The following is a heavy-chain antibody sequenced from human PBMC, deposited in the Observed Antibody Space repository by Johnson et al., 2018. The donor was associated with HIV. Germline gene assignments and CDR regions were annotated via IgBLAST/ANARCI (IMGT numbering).Heavy chain of an antibody. V-gene: IGHV3-15*01. CDR3: ARPGGAM. J-gene: IGHJ2*01. CDR2: IKRETDLGTR. Sequence: VQLVESGGGLVKPGESLRLSCVASGFTFSQAWMSWVRQAPGKGLEWVARIKRETDLGTRDYAASVKGRFSISRDDSKNTLYLQMNTLRAEDTAVYYCARPGGAMWGR. CDR1: GFTFSQAW. D-gene: IGHD1-1*01.